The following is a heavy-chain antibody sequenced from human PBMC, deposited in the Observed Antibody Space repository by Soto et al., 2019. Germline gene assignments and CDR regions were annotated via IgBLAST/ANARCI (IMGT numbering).Heavy chain of an antibody. CDR3: ARALGYSGYAGMDV. J-gene: IGHJ6*02. Sequence: QVQLVQSGGEVKKPGASVKVSCKASGYTFTIYGINWVRQAPGQGLEWMGWISPDNGNTNYAQKLXGXVXMTTDTSTSTAYMELRSLRSDDTAVYYCARALGYSGYAGMDVWGQGTTVTVSS. V-gene: IGHV1-18*01. CDR1: GYTFTIYG. D-gene: IGHD5-12*01. CDR2: ISPDNGNT.